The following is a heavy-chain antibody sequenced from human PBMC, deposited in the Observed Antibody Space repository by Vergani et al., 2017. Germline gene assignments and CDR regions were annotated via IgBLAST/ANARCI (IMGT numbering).Heavy chain of an antibody. CDR1: GGPFSSYA. J-gene: IGHJ3*02. CDR3: ARDRELGYGDPDAFDI. V-gene: IGHV1-69*12. CDR2: IIPIFGTA. D-gene: IGHD4-17*01. Sequence: QVKLVQSGAEVKKPGSSVKVSCKASGGPFSSYAISWVRQAPGQGLEWMGGIIPIFGTANYARKFQGRVTITADESTSTAYMELSSLRSEDTAVYYCARDRELGYGDPDAFDIWGQGTMVTVSS.